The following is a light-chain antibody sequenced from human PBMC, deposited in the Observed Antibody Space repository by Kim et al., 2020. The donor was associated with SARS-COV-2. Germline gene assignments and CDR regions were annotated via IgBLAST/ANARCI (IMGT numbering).Light chain of an antibody. Sequence: DIQMTQSPSSLSASVGDRVTITCRASQSISSYLIWYQQKPGKAPKLLIYAASSLQSGVPSRFSGSGSGTDFTLTISSLQPEDFATYYCQQSYSTLTFGGGTKVDIK. CDR2: AAS. CDR3: QQSYSTLT. J-gene: IGKJ4*01. CDR1: QSISSY. V-gene: IGKV1-39*01.